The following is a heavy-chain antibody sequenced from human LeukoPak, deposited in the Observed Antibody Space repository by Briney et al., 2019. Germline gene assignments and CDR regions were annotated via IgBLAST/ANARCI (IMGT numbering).Heavy chain of an antibody. Sequence: GGSLRLSCAASGFTFGPYTMNWVRQAPGKGLEWVSYISSSSDTIYYADSVKGRFTISRDNGKNSLYLQMNSLRAEDTAVYYCARDSPNYAFDIWGQGTMVTVSS. V-gene: IGHV3-48*04. CDR2: ISSSSDTI. J-gene: IGHJ3*02. D-gene: IGHD1-1*01. CDR1: GFTFGPYT. CDR3: ARDSPNYAFDI.